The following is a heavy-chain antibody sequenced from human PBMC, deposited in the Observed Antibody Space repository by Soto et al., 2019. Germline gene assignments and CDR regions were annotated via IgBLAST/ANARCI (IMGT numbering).Heavy chain of an antibody. CDR1: GFTFSSYA. CDR2: ISGSGGST. J-gene: IGHJ6*02. CDR3: AKSGSSSWSYYYYYGMDV. D-gene: IGHD6-13*01. V-gene: IGHV3-23*01. Sequence: LRLSCAASGFTFSSYAMSWVRQAPGKGLEWVSAISGSGGSTYYADSVKGRFTISRDNSKNTLYLQMNSLRAEDTAVYYCAKSGSSSWSYYYYYGMDVWGQGTTVTVSS.